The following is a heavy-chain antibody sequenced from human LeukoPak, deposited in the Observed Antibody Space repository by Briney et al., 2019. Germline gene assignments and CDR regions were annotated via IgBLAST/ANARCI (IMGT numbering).Heavy chain of an antibody. CDR2: INHSGST. V-gene: IGHV4-34*01. Sequence: SETLSLTCAVYGGSFSGYYWSWIRQPPGRGLEWIGEINHSGSTNYNPSLKSRVTISVDTSKNQFSLKLSSVTAADTAVYYCARDGASLPLSGSYYFDYWGQGTLVTVSS. J-gene: IGHJ4*02. CDR1: GGSFSGYY. D-gene: IGHD3-10*01. CDR3: ARDGASLPLSGSYYFDY.